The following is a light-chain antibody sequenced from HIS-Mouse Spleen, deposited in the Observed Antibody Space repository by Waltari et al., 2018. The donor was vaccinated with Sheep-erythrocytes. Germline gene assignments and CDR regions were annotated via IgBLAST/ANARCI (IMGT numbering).Light chain of an antibody. V-gene: IGLV3-25*03. J-gene: IGLJ2*01. CDR3: QSADSSGTHRV. Sequence: SYELTQPPSVSVSPGQTARITCSGDALPKQYAYWYQQKPGQAPVLVIYKDSERPSGVPERFSGSSSGTPVTLTISGVQAEDEADYYCQSADSSGTHRVFGGGTKLTVL. CDR2: KDS. CDR1: ALPKQY.